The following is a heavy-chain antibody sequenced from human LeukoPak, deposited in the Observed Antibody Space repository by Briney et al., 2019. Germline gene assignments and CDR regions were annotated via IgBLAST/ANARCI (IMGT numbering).Heavy chain of an antibody. CDR1: GGTFSSYA. J-gene: IGHJ6*02. Sequence: SVKVSCKASGGTFSSYAISWVRQAPGQGLEWMGRIIPILGIANYAQKFQGRVTITADKSTSTAYMELSSLRSEDTAVYYCARGTVTTRDYYYYYGMDVWGQGTTVTVSS. V-gene: IGHV1-69*04. D-gene: IGHD4-17*01. CDR2: IIPILGIA. CDR3: ARGTVTTRDYYYYYGMDV.